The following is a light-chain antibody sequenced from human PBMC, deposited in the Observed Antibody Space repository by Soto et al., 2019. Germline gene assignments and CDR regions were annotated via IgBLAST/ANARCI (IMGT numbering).Light chain of an antibody. CDR3: SSYTSSSTPGV. CDR1: SSDVGGYNY. J-gene: IGLJ1*01. CDR2: DVR. V-gene: IGLV2-14*01. Sequence: QSVLTQPASVSGSPGQSITISCTGTSSDVGGYNYVSWYQQHPGKAPKLMIYDVRNRPSGVSNRFSGSKSGNTASLTISGLQAEDEADYYCSSYTSSSTPGVFGTGTKVTVL.